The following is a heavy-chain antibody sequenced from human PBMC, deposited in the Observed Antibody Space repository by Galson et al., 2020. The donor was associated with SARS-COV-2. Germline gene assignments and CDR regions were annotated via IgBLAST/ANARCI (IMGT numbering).Heavy chain of an antibody. CDR1: GYTFTSYG. CDR2: ISAYNGNT. CDR3: ARGWDELYYYDSSGYYFDY. Sequence: ASVKVSCKASGYTFTSYGISWVRQAPGQGLEWMGWISAYNGNTNYAQKLQGRVTMTTDTSTSTAYMELRSLRSDDTAVYYCARGWDELYYYDSSGYYFDYWGQGTLVTVSS. J-gene: IGHJ4*02. V-gene: IGHV1-18*01. D-gene: IGHD3-22*01.